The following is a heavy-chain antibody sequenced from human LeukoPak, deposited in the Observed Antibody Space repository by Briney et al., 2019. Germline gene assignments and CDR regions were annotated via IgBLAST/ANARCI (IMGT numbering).Heavy chain of an antibody. Sequence: PGGSLRLSCAASGFTFSTYWMSWVRQTPGKGLEWVANIKQDGSEKYYVDSVKGRFTITRDNAKNSLYLQMNSLRAEDTAVYYCARDIDGYYYGTLGSFLWFDYWGQGAQVTVSS. CDR2: IKQDGSEK. V-gene: IGHV3-7*01. D-gene: IGHD3-10*01. J-gene: IGHJ4*02. CDR1: GFTFSTYW. CDR3: ARDIDGYYYGTLGSFLWFDY.